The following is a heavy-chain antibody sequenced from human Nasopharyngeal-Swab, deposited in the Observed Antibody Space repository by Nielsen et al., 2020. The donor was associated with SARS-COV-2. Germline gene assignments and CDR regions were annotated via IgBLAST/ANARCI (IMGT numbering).Heavy chain of an antibody. J-gene: IGHJ4*02. Sequence: SVKVSCKASGGTFSTYAISWVRQAPGQGLEWMGGIIPVYGTPNYAQKFQDRVTISADVSTRTGFMELRSLGIDDTAVYYCVRGGVQQRIDFWGQGTLVTVSS. D-gene: IGHD3-10*01. V-gene: IGHV1-69*13. CDR3: VRGGVQQRIDF. CDR2: IIPVYGTP. CDR1: GGTFSTYA.